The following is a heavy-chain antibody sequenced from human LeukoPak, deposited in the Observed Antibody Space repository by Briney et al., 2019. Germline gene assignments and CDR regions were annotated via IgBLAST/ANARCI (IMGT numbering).Heavy chain of an antibody. V-gene: IGHV3-21*01. CDR3: ARVGSHQWLDY. CDR1: GFTFSSYS. CDR2: ISSSSSYI. Sequence: SGGSLRLSCAASGFTFSSYSMNWVRQAPGKGLEWVSSISSSSSYIYYADSVKGRFTISRDNAKNLLYLLMDTLRAEDTAVYYCARVGSHQWLDYWGQGTLVTVFS. J-gene: IGHJ4*02. D-gene: IGHD6-19*01.